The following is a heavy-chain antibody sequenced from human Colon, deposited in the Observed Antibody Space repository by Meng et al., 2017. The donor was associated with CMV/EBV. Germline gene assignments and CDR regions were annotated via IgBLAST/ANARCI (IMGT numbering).Heavy chain of an antibody. D-gene: IGHD3-10*01. V-gene: IGHV7-4-1*02. J-gene: IGHJ4*02. Sequence: TFTNSPMNWVRQAPGQGLEWMGWINTNTRNPTYAQGFTGRHVFSLDTSVSTAYLEISSLKAEDTAVYYCASEVTMVRGLTVMSYFDSWGQGTLVTVSS. CDR1: TFTNSP. CDR3: ASEVTMVRGLTVMSYFDS. CDR2: INTNTRNP.